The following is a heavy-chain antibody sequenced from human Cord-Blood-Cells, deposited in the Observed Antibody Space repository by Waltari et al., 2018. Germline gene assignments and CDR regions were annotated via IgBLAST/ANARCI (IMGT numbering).Heavy chain of an antibody. V-gene: IGHV3-53*01. CDR3: AGEDYGGNGG. CDR1: GFTVSSNY. D-gene: IGHD4-17*01. CDR2: IYSGGST. Sequence: EVQLVESGGGLIQPGGSLRLSCAASGFTVSSNYMSWVRQAPGKGLEWFSVIYSGGSTYCADSVKGRFTISRDNSKNTLYREMNSLRAEDAAVYYCAGEDYGGNGGWGQGTLVTVSS. J-gene: IGHJ4*02.